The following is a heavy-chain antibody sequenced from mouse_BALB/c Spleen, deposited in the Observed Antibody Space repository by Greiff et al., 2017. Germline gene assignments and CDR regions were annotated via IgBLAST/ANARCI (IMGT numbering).Heavy chain of an antibody. CDR3: ARMGGVDY. CDR2: LDPANGNT. V-gene: IGHV14-3*02. J-gene: IGHJ2*01. CDR1: GFNIKDTY. Sequence: EVQLQQSGAELVKPGASVKLSCTASGFNIKDTYMHWVKQRPEQGLEWIGRLDPANGNTKYDPKFQGKANITADTSSNTAYLQLSSLTSEDTAVYYCARMGGVDYWGQGTTLTVSS.